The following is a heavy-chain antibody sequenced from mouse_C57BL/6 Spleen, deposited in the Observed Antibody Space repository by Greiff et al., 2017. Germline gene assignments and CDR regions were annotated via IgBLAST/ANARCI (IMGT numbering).Heavy chain of an antibody. J-gene: IGHJ1*03. CDR2: IYPGDGDT. CDR1: GYAFSSSW. CDR3: AREDYDEYFDV. Sequence: VQLQQSGPELVQPGASVKISCKASGYAFSSSWMNWVKQRPGKGLEWIGRIYPGDGDTNYNGKFKGKATLTADKSSSTAYMQLSSLTSEDSAVYFCAREDYDEYFDVWGTGTTVTVSS. V-gene: IGHV1-82*01. D-gene: IGHD2-4*01.